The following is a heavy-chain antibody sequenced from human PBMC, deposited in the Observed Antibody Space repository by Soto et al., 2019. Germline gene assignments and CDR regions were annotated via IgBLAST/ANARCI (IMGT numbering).Heavy chain of an antibody. V-gene: IGHV4-30-2*01. Sequence: SETLSLTCAVSGGSISSGGYSWSWIRQPPGKGLEWIGYIYHSGSTYCNPSLKSRVTISVDRSKNQFSLKLSSVTAADTAVYYCARARYYDFWSGYSLWEDYYYGMDVWGQGTTVTVS. CDR1: GGSISSGGYS. D-gene: IGHD3-3*01. CDR2: IYHSGST. CDR3: ARARYYDFWSGYSLWEDYYYGMDV. J-gene: IGHJ6*02.